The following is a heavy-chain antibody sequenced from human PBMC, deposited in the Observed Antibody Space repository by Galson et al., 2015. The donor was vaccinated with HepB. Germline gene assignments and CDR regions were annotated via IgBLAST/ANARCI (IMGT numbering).Heavy chain of an antibody. Sequence: SLRLSCAASGFTFSSYGMHWVRQAPGKGLVWVSRINSDGSSTSYADSVKGRFTISRDNAKNTLYLQMNSLRAEDTAVYYCSRDLGHDYGDYGRPLGFDYWGQGALVTISS. CDR1: GFTFSSYG. D-gene: IGHD4-17*01. J-gene: IGHJ4*02. CDR2: INSDGSST. CDR3: SRDLGHDYGDYGRPLGFDY. V-gene: IGHV3-74*01.